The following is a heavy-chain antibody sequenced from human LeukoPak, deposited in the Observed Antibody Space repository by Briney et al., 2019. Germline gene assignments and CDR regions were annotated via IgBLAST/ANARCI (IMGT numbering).Heavy chain of an antibody. D-gene: IGHD5-18*01. V-gene: IGHV3-72*01. CDR2: TRNKANSYST. CDR1: GFTFSDHY. J-gene: IGHJ4*02. CDR3: TRVLGYSYGPIDY. Sequence: GGSLRLSCAASGFTFSDHYMDWVRQAPGKGLEWVGRTRNKANSYSTQYAASVNGRFTISRDDSKNSLYLQMNSLETEDTAVYYCTRVLGYSYGPIDYWGQGTLVTVSS.